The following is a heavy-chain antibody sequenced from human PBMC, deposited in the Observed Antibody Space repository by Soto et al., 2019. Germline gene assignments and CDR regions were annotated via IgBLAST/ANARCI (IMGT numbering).Heavy chain of an antibody. CDR2: FDPEDGET. CDR1: GYTLTELS. J-gene: IGHJ4*02. D-gene: IGHD3-9*01. CDR3: ATQKLRYFDWLLTSMYYIDY. V-gene: IGHV1-24*01. Sequence: ASVKVSCKVSGYTLTELSMHWVRQAPGKGLEWMGGFDPEDGETIYAQKFQGRVTMTEDTSTDTAYMELSSLRSEDTAVYYCATQKLRYFDWLLTSMYYIDYWGQATLVTVSS.